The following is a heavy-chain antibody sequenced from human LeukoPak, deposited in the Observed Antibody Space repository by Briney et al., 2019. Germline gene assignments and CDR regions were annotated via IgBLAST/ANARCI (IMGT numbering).Heavy chain of an antibody. CDR3: ALNAGVLPRGAFDI. CDR1: GYSISSGYY. J-gene: IGHJ3*02. Sequence: SETLSLTCTVSGYSISSGYYWGWIRQPPGKGLEWIGSIYHSGSTYYNPSLKSRVTISVDTSKNQFSLKLSSVTAADTAVYYCALNAGVLPRGAFDIWGQGTMVTVSS. D-gene: IGHD3-16*01. V-gene: IGHV4-38-2*02. CDR2: IYHSGST.